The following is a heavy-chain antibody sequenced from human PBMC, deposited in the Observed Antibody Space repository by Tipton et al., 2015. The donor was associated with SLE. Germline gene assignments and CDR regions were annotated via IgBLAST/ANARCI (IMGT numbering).Heavy chain of an antibody. J-gene: IGHJ6*02. Sequence: SGVIFSDYYMAWIRQAPGKGLEWVSRSDGSSTSYADSVKGRFTISRDNAKNTLYLQMNSLRAEDTAVYYCARVGGWYYYGMDVWGQGTTVTVSS. D-gene: IGHD6-19*01. CDR1: GVIFSDYY. CDR2: SDGSST. CDR3: ARVGGWYYYGMDV. V-gene: IGHV3-74*01.